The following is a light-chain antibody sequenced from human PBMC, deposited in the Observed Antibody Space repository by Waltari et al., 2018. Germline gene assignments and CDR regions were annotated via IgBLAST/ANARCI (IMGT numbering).Light chain of an antibody. CDR1: NVGRQS. CDR2: YDS. CDR3: QVWEDNSDQWV. V-gene: IGLV3-21*01. Sequence: SYVLTQPPSVSVAPGKTARITCGGSNVGRQSVHWYEQKAGQAPVLVMYYDSDRPSGIPERFSGSKSGNTATLTISRVEVGDEADYYCQVWEDNSDQWVFGGGTKLTVL. J-gene: IGLJ3*02.